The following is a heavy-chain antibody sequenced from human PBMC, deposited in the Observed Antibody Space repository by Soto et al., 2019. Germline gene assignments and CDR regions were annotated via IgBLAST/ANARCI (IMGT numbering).Heavy chain of an antibody. J-gene: IGHJ6*03. V-gene: IGHV3-53*04. D-gene: IGHD1-1*01. CDR1: GFTVSSSY. Sequence: EVQLVESGGGLVQPGGSLRLSCAASGFTVSSSYMSWVRQAPGKGLEWVSVIYSGGSTYYADSVKGRFTISRHNSKNTLYLQMNSLRAEDTAVYYCARGTSSFHYYYMDVWGKGTTVTVSS. CDR2: IYSGGST. CDR3: ARGTSSFHYYYMDV.